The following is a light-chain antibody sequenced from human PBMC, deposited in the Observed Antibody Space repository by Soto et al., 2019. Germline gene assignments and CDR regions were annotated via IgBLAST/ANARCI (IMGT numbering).Light chain of an antibody. V-gene: IGKV1-5*01. CDR2: DAS. CDR3: QQFGSSIPHT. Sequence: DLQMTQSPSTLSASVGDRVTITCRASQSISSWLAWYQQKPGKAPKLLIYDASSLESGVPSRFSGSGSGTDFTLTISRLEPEDFGVYYCQQFGSSIPHTFGQGTKLEIK. CDR1: QSISSW. J-gene: IGKJ2*01.